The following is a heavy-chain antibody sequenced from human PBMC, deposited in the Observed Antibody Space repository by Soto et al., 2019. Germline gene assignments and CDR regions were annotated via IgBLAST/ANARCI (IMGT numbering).Heavy chain of an antibody. Sequence: GASVKVSCKASGYTFTTYCISWVRQAPGQGLEWMGWISTHNSNTKYAEKLQGRVTMTTETSTSTAYMELRSLTSDDTAVYYCAREYCSSTSCYGPDYWGQGTLVTVSS. V-gene: IGHV1-18*01. J-gene: IGHJ4*02. CDR1: GYTFTTYC. CDR3: AREYCSSTSCYGPDY. D-gene: IGHD2-2*01. CDR2: ISTHNSNT.